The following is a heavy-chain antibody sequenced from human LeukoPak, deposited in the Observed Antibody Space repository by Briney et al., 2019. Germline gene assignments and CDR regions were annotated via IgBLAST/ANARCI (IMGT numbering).Heavy chain of an antibody. CDR2: INHSGST. Sequence: SETLSLTCAVYGGSFSGYYWSWIRQPPGKGLEWIGEINHSGSTNYNPSLKSRVTISVDTSKNQFSLKLSSVTAADTAVYYCARRRIQLWSHNFDYWGQGTLVTVSS. CDR1: GGSFSGYY. J-gene: IGHJ4*02. CDR3: ARRRIQLWSHNFDY. D-gene: IGHD5-18*01. V-gene: IGHV4-34*01.